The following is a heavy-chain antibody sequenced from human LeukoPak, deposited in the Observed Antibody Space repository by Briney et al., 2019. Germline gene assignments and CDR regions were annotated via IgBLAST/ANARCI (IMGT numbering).Heavy chain of an antibody. CDR2: IYDSGST. V-gene: IGHV4-59*03. Sequence: SETLYLICTVPGGSLSSYIGNWIRQTPGKGLEWIGHIYDSGSTKYNPSLQSRVTTSSDTTMTRICLKRSSVTAAETARRYFTGDNGPDDYWSGYYDYWGQGTLVTVTS. D-gene: IGHD3-3*01. CDR1: GGSLSSYI. J-gene: IGHJ4*02. CDR3: TGDNGPDDYWSGYYDY.